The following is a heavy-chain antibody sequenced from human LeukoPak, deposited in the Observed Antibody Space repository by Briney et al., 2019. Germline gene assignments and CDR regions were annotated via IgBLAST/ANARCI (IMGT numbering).Heavy chain of an antibody. J-gene: IGHJ4*02. CDR3: VREYSRSVVAGSRPDL. CDR1: GGSFSGYY. D-gene: IGHD2-21*01. CDR2: INHSGST. Sequence: PSETLSLTCAVYGGSFSGYYWSWIRQPPGKGLEWIGEINHSGSTNYNPSLKSRVTISVDTSKNQFSLKLTSVTAADTGVYYCVREYSRSVVAGSRPDLWGQGLLVTVSS. V-gene: IGHV4-34*01.